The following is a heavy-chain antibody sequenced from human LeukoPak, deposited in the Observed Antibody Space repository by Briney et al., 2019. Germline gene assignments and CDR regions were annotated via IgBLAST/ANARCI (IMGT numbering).Heavy chain of an antibody. V-gene: IGHV4-39*01. Sequence: SETLSLTCSVSGGSIINRSHYWGWIRQPPGKGLEWMGSIYYSGSAYYNPSLKSRVTVSVDTSNNQFSLRLGSVTAADTAVYYCARGTYDFWSGYYTDTRYYFDYWGQGTLVTVSS. J-gene: IGHJ4*02. CDR1: GGSIINRSHY. CDR3: ARGTYDFWSGYYTDTRYYFDY. D-gene: IGHD3-3*01. CDR2: IYYSGSA.